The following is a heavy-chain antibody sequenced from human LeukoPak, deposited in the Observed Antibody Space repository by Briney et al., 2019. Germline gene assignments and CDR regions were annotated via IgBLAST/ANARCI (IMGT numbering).Heavy chain of an antibody. D-gene: IGHD6-19*01. CDR3: ASLAGNPTADY. Sequence: GGSLRLSCAASGFTFSSYWMHWVRQAPGKGLVWVSRINSDGSSTSYADSVKGRFTISRDNAKNTLYLQMNSLRAEDTAVYYCASLAGNPTADYWGQGTLVTVSS. J-gene: IGHJ4*02. CDR1: GFTFSSYW. V-gene: IGHV3-74*01. CDR2: INSDGSST.